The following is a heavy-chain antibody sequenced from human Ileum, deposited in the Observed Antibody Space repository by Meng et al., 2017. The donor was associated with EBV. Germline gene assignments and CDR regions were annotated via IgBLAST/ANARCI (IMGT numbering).Heavy chain of an antibody. V-gene: IGHV4-30-4*01. J-gene: IGHJ2*01. CDR2: IYNSGST. Sequence: QVQLQESGPGLVKPSQTLSLTCTVSGGPISSSNYYWSWIRQPPGKCLEWSGHIYNSGSTYYNPSLKSRITISVDTSKNQFSLKLCSVTAADTAVYYCARGQKGYFDLWGRGTLVTVSS. CDR1: GGPISSSNYY. CDR3: ARGQKGYFDL.